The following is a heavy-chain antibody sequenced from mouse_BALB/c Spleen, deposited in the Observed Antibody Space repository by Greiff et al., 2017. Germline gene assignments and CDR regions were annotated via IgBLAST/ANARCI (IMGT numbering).Heavy chain of an antibody. Sequence: QVQLQQSGAELVKPGASVKLSCKASGYTFTSYYMYWVKQRPGQGLEWIGEINPSNGGTNFNEKFKSKATLTVDKSSSTAYMQLSSLTSEDSAVYYCTRYRANTYAMDYWGQGTSVTVSS. D-gene: IGHD1-1*01. CDR2: INPSNGGT. V-gene: IGHV1S81*02. CDR1: GYTFTSYY. J-gene: IGHJ4*01. CDR3: TRYRANTYAMDY.